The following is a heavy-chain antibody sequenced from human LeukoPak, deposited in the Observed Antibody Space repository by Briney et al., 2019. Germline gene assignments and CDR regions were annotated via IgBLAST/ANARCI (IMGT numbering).Heavy chain of an antibody. CDR2: IGTSSGAI. Sequence: GGSLRLSCSASGFTFSTYNMNWVRQAPGKGLEWVSFIGTSSGAIYYADSVKGRFTISGDNAKKSLYLQMNSLKDEDTAVYYCARNLDSWGQGALVTVSS. V-gene: IGHV3-48*02. J-gene: IGHJ5*01. CDR1: GFTFSTYN. CDR3: ARNLDS.